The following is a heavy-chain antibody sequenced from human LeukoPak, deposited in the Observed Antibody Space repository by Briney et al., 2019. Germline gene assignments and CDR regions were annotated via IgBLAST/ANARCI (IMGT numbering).Heavy chain of an antibody. CDR1: GFTFSSYA. D-gene: IGHD3-22*01. Sequence: GGSLRLSCAASGFTFSSYAMPWVRQAPGKGLEWVAVISYDGSNKYYADSVKSRFTISRDNSKNTLYLQMNSLRAEDTAVYYCASASYYDSSGYRSRPPGWFDPWGQGTLVTVSS. V-gene: IGHV3-30-3*01. CDR3: ASASYYDSSGYRSRPPGWFDP. J-gene: IGHJ5*02. CDR2: ISYDGSNK.